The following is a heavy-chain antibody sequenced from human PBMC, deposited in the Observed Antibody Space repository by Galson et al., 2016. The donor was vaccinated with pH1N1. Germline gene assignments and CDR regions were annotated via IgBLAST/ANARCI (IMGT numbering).Heavy chain of an antibody. Sequence: SVKVSCKVSEGTFTSSTITWVRHAPGQGLEWVGDIIPIFGTTTYALKFQGRVTLTADGSLHTAFMELSGLTSQDTAVYYCARTPSSVVTVYYPFDVWGQGTTVTVSS. CDR1: EGTFTSST. CDR2: IIPIFGTT. D-gene: IGHD4-23*01. J-gene: IGHJ6*02. V-gene: IGHV1-69*13. CDR3: ARTPSSVVTVYYPFDV.